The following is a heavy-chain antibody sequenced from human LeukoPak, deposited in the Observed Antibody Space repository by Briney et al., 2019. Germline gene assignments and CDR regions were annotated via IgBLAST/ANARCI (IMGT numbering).Heavy chain of an antibody. V-gene: IGHV4-59*01. CDR1: GASISSYY. CDR3: ARDKALRNWYFDL. J-gene: IGHJ2*01. Sequence: PSETLSLTFTVSGASISSYYWGWIRPPPGKGLGWIGYILNTGSANYNPSLKSRVTISIDTSKNQFSLRLTSVTAADTAVYYCARDKALRNWYFDLWGRGTLATVSS. CDR2: ILNTGSA.